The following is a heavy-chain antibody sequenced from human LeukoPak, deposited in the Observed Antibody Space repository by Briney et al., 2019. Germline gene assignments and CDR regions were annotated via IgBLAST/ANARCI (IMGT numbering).Heavy chain of an antibody. Sequence: EASVKVSCQASGYPFTSYYMHWVRQAPGQGLEWMGTINPSGGSTSYAQKFQGRVTMTRDTSTSTVYMELSSLRSEDTAVYYCARDALPAAMMTAADYWGQGTLVTVSS. CDR3: ARDALPAAMMTAADY. V-gene: IGHV1-46*01. J-gene: IGHJ4*02. CDR2: INPSGGST. D-gene: IGHD2-2*01. CDR1: GYPFTSYY.